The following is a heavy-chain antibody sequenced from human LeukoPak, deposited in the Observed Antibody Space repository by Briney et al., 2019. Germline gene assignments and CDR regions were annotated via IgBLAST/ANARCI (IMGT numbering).Heavy chain of an antibody. CDR1: GSSFTTHW. J-gene: IGHJ4*02. D-gene: IGHD5-24*01. V-gene: IGHV5-51*01. CDR3: ARLTYGYNFALDY. Sequence: GESLKISCKGSGSSFTTHWIAWVRQMPGKGLEWVGIIDPSDSDTRYSPSFEGQVTMSADKSISTAYVQWSSLKASDTAMYYCARLTYGYNFALDYWGLGTLVTVSS. CDR2: IDPSDSDT.